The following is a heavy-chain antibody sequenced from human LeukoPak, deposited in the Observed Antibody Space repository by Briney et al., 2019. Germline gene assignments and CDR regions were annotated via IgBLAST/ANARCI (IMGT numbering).Heavy chain of an antibody. Sequence: PSETLSLTCAVPGGSISSDGYSWSWIRQPPGKGLEWIGYIYHSGSTYYNPSLKSRVTILVDRSKNQFSLKMSSVTAADTAVYFCARDGSGSYLPFDIWGQGTMVTVSS. CDR2: IYHSGST. CDR1: GGSISSDGYS. V-gene: IGHV4-30-2*01. J-gene: IGHJ3*02. D-gene: IGHD3-10*01. CDR3: ARDGSGSYLPFDI.